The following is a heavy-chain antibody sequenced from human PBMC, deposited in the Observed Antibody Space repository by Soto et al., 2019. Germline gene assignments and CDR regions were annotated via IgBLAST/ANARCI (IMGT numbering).Heavy chain of an antibody. J-gene: IGHJ6*02. CDR1: GFSLDNNKMG. Sequence: QVTLKESDPVLVKPTETLTLTCTVSGFSLDNNKMGVSWIRQPPGKALEWLANIFSDDEKSYSTSLKRRLTISQDTSKSQVVLKVTNLDPVDTATYYCARFSGGSPYYYAMDVWGQGTTVTVSS. D-gene: IGHD2-15*01. CDR3: ARFSGGSPYYYAMDV. V-gene: IGHV2-26*01. CDR2: IFSDDEK.